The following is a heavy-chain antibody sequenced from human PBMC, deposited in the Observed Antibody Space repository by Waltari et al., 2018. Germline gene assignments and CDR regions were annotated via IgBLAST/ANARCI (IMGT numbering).Heavy chain of an antibody. CDR2: ISFGGGVS. CDR1: GFSLGTYG. J-gene: IGHJ4*02. Sequence: QVQLVESGGGVVQPGMSLSLACAASGFSLGTYGMHWVRQAPGQGLGGLALISFGGGVSCYEDSVRGRFTISRDNSKNTLYLDINSLRLDDTAIYYCAKDAFGNTYLDHWGQGTLVTVSS. V-gene: IGHV3-30*06. CDR3: AKDAFGNTYLDH. D-gene: IGHD3-10*01.